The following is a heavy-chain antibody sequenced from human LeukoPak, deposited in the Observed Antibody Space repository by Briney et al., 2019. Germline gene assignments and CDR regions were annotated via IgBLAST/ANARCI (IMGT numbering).Heavy chain of an antibody. V-gene: IGHV4-34*01. J-gene: IGHJ4*02. CDR1: GGSFSGYY. CDR3: ARSSRGVCFDY. D-gene: IGHD2-8*02. CDR2: INHSGST. Sequence: SEALSLTCSVYGGSFSGYYWSWIRQPPGKGLEWIGEINHSGSTNYNPSLKSRVTISVDTSKNQFSLKLSSVTAADTAVYYCARSSRGVCFDYWGQGTLVTVSS.